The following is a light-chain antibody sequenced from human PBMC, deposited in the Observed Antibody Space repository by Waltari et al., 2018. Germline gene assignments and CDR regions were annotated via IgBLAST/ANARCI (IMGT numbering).Light chain of an antibody. V-gene: IGLV2-8*01. CDR1: SSDVGIYNS. J-gene: IGLJ2*01. CDR3: SSYAAGDIWI. Sequence: QSALTQPPSASGSPGQSVTISCTATSSDVGIYNSVSWFQQHPGKAPKLMIYEVTKRPSGVPDRFSGSKSGNTASLTVSGLQAEDEADYYCSSYAAGDIWIFGGGTKLTVL. CDR2: EVT.